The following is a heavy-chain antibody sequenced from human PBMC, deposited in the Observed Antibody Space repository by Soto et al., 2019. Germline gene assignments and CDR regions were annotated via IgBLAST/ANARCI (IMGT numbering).Heavy chain of an antibody. V-gene: IGHV3-23*01. D-gene: IGHD6-6*01. CDR3: AKGRGTDSSSSCDY. CDR1: GLTFSNYA. CDR2: MSASGGST. J-gene: IGHJ4*02. Sequence: QPGGSLRLSCAASGLTFSNYAMTWVRQAPGKGLEWVSAMSASGGSTFYADSVKGRFTISRDNSKNTLYLQMNSLRADDTAVYYCAKGRGTDSSSSCDYWGQGTLVTVSS.